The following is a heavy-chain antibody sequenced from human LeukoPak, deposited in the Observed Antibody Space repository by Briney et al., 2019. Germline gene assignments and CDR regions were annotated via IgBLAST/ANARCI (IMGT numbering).Heavy chain of an antibody. CDR3: ARDRGDSGYYYYGMDV. D-gene: IGHD4-17*01. Sequence: GGSLRLSCAASGFTLSSYSMNWVRQAPGKGLEWVSSISSSSYYIYYADSMKGRFTISRDNAKNSLYLQMNTLRAEDTAVYYCARDRGDSGYYYYGMDVWGQGTTVTVSS. V-gene: IGHV3-21*01. J-gene: IGHJ6*02. CDR2: ISSSSYYI. CDR1: GFTLSSYS.